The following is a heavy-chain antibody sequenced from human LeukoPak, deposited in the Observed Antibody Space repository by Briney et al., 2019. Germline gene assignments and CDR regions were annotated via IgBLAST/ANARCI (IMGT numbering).Heavy chain of an antibody. CDR3: ARQGSGNYLSPVNY. V-gene: IGHV4-39*01. CDR1: GGSISSNNYY. D-gene: IGHD1-26*01. Sequence: PSETLSLTCTVSGGSISSNNYYWGWIRQPPGKGLEWIGTIYYSGSTYYNPSLKSRVTISVDTSKNQFSLKLSFVTAADTAVYYCARQGSGNYLSPVNYWGQGTLVTVSS. J-gene: IGHJ4*02. CDR2: IYYSGST.